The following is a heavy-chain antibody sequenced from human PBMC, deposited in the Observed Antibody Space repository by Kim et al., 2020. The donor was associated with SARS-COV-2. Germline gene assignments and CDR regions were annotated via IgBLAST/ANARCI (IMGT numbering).Heavy chain of an antibody. V-gene: IGHV3-53*01. Sequence: GGSLRLSCAASGFTVSSNYMSWVRQAPGKGLEWVSVIYSGGSTYYADSVKGRFTISRANSKNTLYLQMNSLRAEDTAVYYCARDRTYDILTGYSGMDVWGQGTTVTVSS. CDR1: GFTVSSNY. CDR2: IYSGGST. CDR3: ARDRTYDILTGYSGMDV. J-gene: IGHJ6*02. D-gene: IGHD3-9*01.